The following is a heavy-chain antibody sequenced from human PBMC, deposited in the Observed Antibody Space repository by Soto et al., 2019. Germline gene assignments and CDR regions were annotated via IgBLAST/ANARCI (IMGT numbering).Heavy chain of an antibody. D-gene: IGHD2-15*01. CDR3: ARDSGLIWGNYGMDV. J-gene: IGHJ6*02. CDR1: GFNFRNYA. V-gene: IGHV3-23*01. Sequence: GGSLRLSCTASGFNFRNYAMSWVRQAPGKGLEWVSIISSNGESTYHTGATYYADSVRGRFTISRDNSKNTLSLQMNSLRAEDTAVYYCARDSGLIWGNYGMDVWGQGTTVTVSS. CDR2: ISSNGEST.